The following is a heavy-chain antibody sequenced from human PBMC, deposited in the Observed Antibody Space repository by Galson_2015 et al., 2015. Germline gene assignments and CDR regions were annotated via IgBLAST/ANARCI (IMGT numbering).Heavy chain of an antibody. Sequence: QSGAEVKKPGESLKISCKGSGYSFTSYWIGWVRQMPGKGLEWMGIIYPGNSDTRYSPSFQGQVTISADKSISTAYLQWSSLKASDTAMYYCASLKGSAPYYYGMDVWGQGTTVTVSS. CDR2: IYPGNSDT. CDR3: ASLKGSAPYYYGMDV. CDR1: GYSFTSYW. V-gene: IGHV5-51*01. D-gene: IGHD6-25*01. J-gene: IGHJ6*02.